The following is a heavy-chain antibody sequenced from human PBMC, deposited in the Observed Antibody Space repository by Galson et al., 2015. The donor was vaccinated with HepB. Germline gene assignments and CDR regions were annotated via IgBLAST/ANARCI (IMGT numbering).Heavy chain of an antibody. V-gene: IGHV4-39*01. Sequence: LSLTCTVSGGSISSSSYYWGWIRQPPGKGLEWIGNIYYSGSTYYNPSLKSRVTISVDTSKNQFSLKLSSVTAADTAVYYCARMWGTYYDHWGQGTLVTVSS. CDR2: IYYSGST. CDR1: GGSISSSSYY. J-gene: IGHJ4*02. D-gene: IGHD3-16*01. CDR3: ARMWGTYYDH.